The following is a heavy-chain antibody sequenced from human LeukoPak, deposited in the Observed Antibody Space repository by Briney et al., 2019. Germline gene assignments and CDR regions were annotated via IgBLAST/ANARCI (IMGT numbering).Heavy chain of an antibody. CDR1: GDIVSSNSAA. Sequence: SQTLSLTCAIYGDIVSSNSAAWSWIRQSPSRGLEWLGRTYYRSKWYNDYAVSVKSRITINPDTSKNQFSLQLNSVTPEDTAVYYCARVALRYFDWFDYWGQGTLVTVSS. V-gene: IGHV6-1*01. CDR2: TYYRSKWYN. J-gene: IGHJ4*02. D-gene: IGHD3-9*01. CDR3: ARVALRYFDWFDY.